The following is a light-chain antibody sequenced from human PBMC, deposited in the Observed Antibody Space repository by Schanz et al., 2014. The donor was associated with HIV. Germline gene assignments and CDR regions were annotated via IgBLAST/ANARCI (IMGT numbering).Light chain of an antibody. Sequence: EIVLTQSPGSLSLSPGGRATLSCGASQRLSSSYLAWYQQKRDQPPRLVIYATSTRAAGIPDRFSGTGSGTDFILTISRLEPEDFAVYYCQQDGSSFGPGTKVEIK. CDR2: ATS. CDR1: QRLSSSY. V-gene: IGKV3-20*01. J-gene: IGKJ3*01. CDR3: QQDGSS.